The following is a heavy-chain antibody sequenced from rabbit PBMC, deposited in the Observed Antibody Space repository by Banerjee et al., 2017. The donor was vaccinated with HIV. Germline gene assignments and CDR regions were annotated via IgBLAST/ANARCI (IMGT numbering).Heavy chain of an antibody. J-gene: IGHJ4*01. Sequence: QSLEESGGDLVKPGASLTLTCTASGFSFSSGYYMCWVRQAPGKGLEWIGCIGTGSGSTYYASWAKGRFTISKTSSTTVTLQMTSLTAADTATYFCARDDVSSRGDYFKLWGPGTLVTVS. CDR2: IGTGSGST. V-gene: IGHV1S40*01. CDR3: ARDDVSSRGDYFKL. D-gene: IGHD1-1*01. CDR1: GFSFSSGYY.